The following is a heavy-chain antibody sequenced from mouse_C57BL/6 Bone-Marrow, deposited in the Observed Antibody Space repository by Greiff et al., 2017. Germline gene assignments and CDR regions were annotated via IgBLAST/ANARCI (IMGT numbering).Heavy chain of an antibody. CDR1: GYTFTNYW. J-gene: IGHJ4*01. D-gene: IGHD2-2*01. Sequence: VQLQESGAELVRPGTSVKMSCKASGYTFTNYWIGWAKQRPGHGLEWIGDIYPGGGYTNYNEKFKGKATLTADKSSSTAYMQFSSLTSEDSAIYYSARWFRYYAMDYWGQGTSVTVSS. V-gene: IGHV1-63*01. CDR3: ARWFRYYAMDY. CDR2: IYPGGGYT.